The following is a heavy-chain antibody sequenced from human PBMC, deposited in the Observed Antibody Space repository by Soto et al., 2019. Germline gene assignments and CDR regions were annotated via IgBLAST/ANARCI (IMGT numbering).Heavy chain of an antibody. J-gene: IGHJ5*02. CDR1: GFTFSSYE. D-gene: IGHD3-22*01. CDR3: ARETYYYDSSGYDKNWFDP. Sequence: GGSLRLSCAASGFTFSSYEMNWVRQAPGKGLEWVSYISSSGSTIYYADSVKGRFTISRDNAKNSLYLQMNSLRAEDTAVYYCARETYYYDSSGYDKNWFDPWGQGTLVTVSS. V-gene: IGHV3-48*03. CDR2: ISSSGSTI.